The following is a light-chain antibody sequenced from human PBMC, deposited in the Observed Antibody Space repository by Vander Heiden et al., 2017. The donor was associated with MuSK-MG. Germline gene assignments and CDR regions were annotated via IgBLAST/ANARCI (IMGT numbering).Light chain of an antibody. CDR3: AEWDDSWNVA. Sequence: QSVLTQPPSASGTPGQRVTISCSGSSSNIGRDTVNWYQQVPGTAPKRLIYSNNQRPSGVPDRFSGSKSGNSASLATSGLQSEDEADDYCAEWDDSWNVAFGGGTKLTVL. CDR1: SSNIGRDT. V-gene: IGLV1-44*01. J-gene: IGLJ2*01. CDR2: SNN.